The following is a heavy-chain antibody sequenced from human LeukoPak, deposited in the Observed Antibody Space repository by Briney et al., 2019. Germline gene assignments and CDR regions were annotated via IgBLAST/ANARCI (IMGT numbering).Heavy chain of an antibody. CDR3: ARLPVAVVVPSPYFDD. J-gene: IGHJ4*02. D-gene: IGHD2-2*01. Sequence: GGSLRLSCAVSGFNFRPYAMSWVRRAPGKGLEWVSGITSSGDRTYYADSVNGRFTISRDYSKNTLYLEMNSLRAEDTAIYSCARLPVAVVVPSPYFDDWGQGTLVTVSS. CDR2: ITSSGDRT. V-gene: IGHV3-23*01. CDR1: GFNFRPYA.